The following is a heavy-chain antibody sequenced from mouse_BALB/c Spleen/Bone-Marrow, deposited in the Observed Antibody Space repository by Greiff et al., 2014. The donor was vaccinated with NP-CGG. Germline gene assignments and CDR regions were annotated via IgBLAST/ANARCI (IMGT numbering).Heavy chain of an antibody. Sequence: VQLQQSGAELVRPGSSVKISCKASGYAFSNYGMNWVKQRPGQGLEWIGQIYPGDGETNYNGEFEGRVTLTADKSSSTAYMQVSSLTSEGSAVYFCASVYDYGRGYAMDYWSQGTSVTVSS. CDR3: ASVYDYGRGYAMDY. J-gene: IGHJ4*01. V-gene: IGHV1-80*01. CDR2: IYPGDGET. CDR1: GYAFSNYG. D-gene: IGHD2-4*01.